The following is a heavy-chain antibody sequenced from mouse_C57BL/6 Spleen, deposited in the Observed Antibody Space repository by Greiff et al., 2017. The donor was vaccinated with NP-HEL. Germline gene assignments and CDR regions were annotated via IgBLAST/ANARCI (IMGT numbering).Heavy chain of an antibody. J-gene: IGHJ2*01. D-gene: IGHD1-1*01. CDR2: IYPSDSET. Sequence: QVQLQQPGAELVRPGSSVKLSCKASGYTFTSYWMDWVKQRPGQGLEWIGNIYPSDSETHYNQKFKDKATLTVDKSSSTAYMQLSSLTSEDSAVYYCARRGHYGSSPYWGQGTTLTVSS. CDR1: GYTFTSYW. V-gene: IGHV1-61*01. CDR3: ARRGHYGSSPY.